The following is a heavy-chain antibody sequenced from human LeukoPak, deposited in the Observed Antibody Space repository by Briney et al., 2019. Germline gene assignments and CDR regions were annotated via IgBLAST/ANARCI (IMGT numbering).Heavy chain of an antibody. J-gene: IGHJ5*02. CDR1: GGSISSYY. CDR3: ARATTGDNWFDP. V-gene: IGHV4-4*09. Sequence: SETLSLTCTVSGGSISSYYWSWFRQPPGKEREWIGYIYTSGSTNYNPSLKSRVTISVDTSKNQFSLKLSSVTAADTAVYYCARATTGDNWFDPWGQGTLVTVSS. CDR2: IYTSGST. D-gene: IGHD5-12*01.